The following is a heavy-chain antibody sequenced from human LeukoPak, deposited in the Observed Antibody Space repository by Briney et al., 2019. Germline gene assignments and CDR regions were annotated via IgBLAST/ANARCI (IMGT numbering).Heavy chain of an antibody. CDR2: IYTSGSTSGST. CDR3: ARDAPGIAATGVY. V-gene: IGHV4-61*02. J-gene: IGHJ4*02. D-gene: IGHD6-13*01. Sequence: KSSETLSLTCIVSGDSISSGTYYWNWIRQPAGKGLEWIGRIYTSGSTSGSTSCNPSLKSRVTISVDMSKNQFSLSLSSVTAADTAVYYCARDAPGIAATGVYWGQGTLVTVSS. CDR1: GDSISSGTYY.